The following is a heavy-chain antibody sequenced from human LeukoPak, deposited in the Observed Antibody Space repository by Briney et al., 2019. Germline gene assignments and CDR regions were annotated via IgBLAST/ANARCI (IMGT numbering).Heavy chain of an antibody. CDR3: ARAEGPGILDP. CDR2: ISGDGGTT. J-gene: IGHJ5*02. D-gene: IGHD6-13*01. V-gene: IGHV3-23*01. CDR1: GFTFSDYA. Sequence: TGGSLRLSCATSGFTFSDYALSWVRQAPGKGLEWVSAISGDGGTTYYADSVKGRFTISRDNAKNSLYLQMNSLRAEDTAVYYCARAEGPGILDPWGQGTLVTVSS.